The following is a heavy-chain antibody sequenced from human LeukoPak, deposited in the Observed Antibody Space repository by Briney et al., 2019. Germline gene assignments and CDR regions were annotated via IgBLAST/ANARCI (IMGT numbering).Heavy chain of an antibody. CDR2: IDPSSSST. D-gene: IGHD6-6*01. CDR3: ARQLYSTSSPRVFAY. J-gene: IGHJ4*01. CDR1: GYTFSSYY. Sequence: ASVKVSCTASGYTFSSYYMHWVRQAPGQGLGWMGLIDPSSSSTSYAQKFQGRVTMTRDVSTSTVYMELSSLRSDDTAAYYCARQLYSTSSPRVFAYWGQVTLVTVSS. V-gene: IGHV1-46*01.